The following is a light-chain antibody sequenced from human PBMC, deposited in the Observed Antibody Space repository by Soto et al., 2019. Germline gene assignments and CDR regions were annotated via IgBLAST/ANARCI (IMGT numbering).Light chain of an antibody. CDR1: SSDVGGYNY. CDR3: SSYTSRSTRV. Sequence: QSVLTQPASVSGSPGQSITISCTGTSSDVGGYNYVSWYQQHPGKAPKLMIYDVSNRPSGVSNRFSGSNSVNTASLTISGLQAEDESDYSCSSYTSRSTRVFGGGTKLTV. J-gene: IGLJ2*01. V-gene: IGLV2-14*01. CDR2: DVS.